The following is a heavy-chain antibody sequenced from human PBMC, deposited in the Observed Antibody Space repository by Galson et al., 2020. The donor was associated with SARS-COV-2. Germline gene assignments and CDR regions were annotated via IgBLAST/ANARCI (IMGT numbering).Heavy chain of an antibody. Sequence: SQTLSLTCTVSGGSISSSSYYCGWIRQPPGKGLEWIGSIYYSGSTYYNPSLKSRVTISVDTSKNQFSLKLSSVTAADTAVYYCARGVGGFLEWFHYMDVWGKGTTVTVSS. V-gene: IGHV4-39*07. J-gene: IGHJ6*03. CDR1: GGSISSSSYY. CDR3: ARGVGGFLEWFHYMDV. D-gene: IGHD3-3*01. CDR2: IYYSGST.